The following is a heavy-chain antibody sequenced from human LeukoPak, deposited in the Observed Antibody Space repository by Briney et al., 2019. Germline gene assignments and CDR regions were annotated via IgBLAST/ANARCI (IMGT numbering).Heavy chain of an antibody. CDR2: INHSGST. D-gene: IGHD3-10*01. V-gene: IGHV4-34*01. Sequence: SETLSLTCAVYGGSFSGYYWSWIRQPPGKGLEWIGEINHSGSTNYNPSLKSRVTISVDTSKNQFSLKLSSVTAADTAVYYCARDKVLLWFGELSHYYYYGMDVWGQGTTVTVSS. J-gene: IGHJ6*02. CDR1: GGSFSGYY. CDR3: ARDKVLLWFGELSHYYYYGMDV.